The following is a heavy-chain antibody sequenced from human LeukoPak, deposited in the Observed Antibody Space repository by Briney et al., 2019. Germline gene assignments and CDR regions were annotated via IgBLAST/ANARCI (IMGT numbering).Heavy chain of an antibody. CDR2: ISSSRSHT. V-gene: IGHV3-11*05. J-gene: IGHJ4*02. D-gene: IGHD1-26*01. Sequence: GGSLRLSCAASGFSFSDYYMSWIRQAPGKGLEWASYISSSRSHTNYAESVKGRFTISRDNAKNSLYLQMNSLRTEDTAVYYCARDLGGSHTSWDYWGQGTLVTVSS. CDR3: ARDLGGSHTSWDY. CDR1: GFSFSDYY.